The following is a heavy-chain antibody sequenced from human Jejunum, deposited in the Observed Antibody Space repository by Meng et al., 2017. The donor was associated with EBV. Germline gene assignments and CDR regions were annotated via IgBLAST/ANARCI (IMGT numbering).Heavy chain of an antibody. D-gene: IGHD3-3*01. CDR2: ITGIGGSA. CDR3: ARFTRA. Sequence: EVQLGVSGGGLVQPGGSLRLSCAASGFTFSSQTMSWVRQAPGKGLEWVSAITGIGGSAYYTDSVKGRFTISRDNSKNTVYLQMNSLRADDTAVYYCARFTRAWGQGTLVTVSS. V-gene: IGHV3-23*04. CDR1: GFTFSSQT. J-gene: IGHJ5*02.